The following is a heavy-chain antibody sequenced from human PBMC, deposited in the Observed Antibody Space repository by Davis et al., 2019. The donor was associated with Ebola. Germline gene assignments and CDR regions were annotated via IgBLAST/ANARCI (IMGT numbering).Heavy chain of an antibody. CDR3: ARTSIVGTSTTASDI. V-gene: IGHV1-18*01. CDR2: ISVYNGST. CDR1: GYTFKNYA. Sequence: AASVKVSCKASGYTFKNYAISWVRQAPGQGLEWMGWISVYNGSTNYAQKVQGRVAMTTDTSTGTAYLDLRSLRSDDTAVYFCARTSIVGTSTTASDIWGQGTLVTVSS. J-gene: IGHJ3*02. D-gene: IGHD1-26*01.